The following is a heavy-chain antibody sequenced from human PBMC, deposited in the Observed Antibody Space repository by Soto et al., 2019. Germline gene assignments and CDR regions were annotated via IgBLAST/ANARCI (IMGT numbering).Heavy chain of an antibody. Sequence: QITLKESGPTLVKPTQTLTLTCTFSGFSLSTSGVGVGWIRQPPGKALEWLALIYWDDDKRYSPSLKSRLTITKDTSKNQVVLTMTNMDPVETATYYCAHNGYSSSWGPSGWFDPWGQGTLVTVSS. V-gene: IGHV2-5*02. D-gene: IGHD6-13*01. CDR1: GFSLSTSGVG. CDR2: IYWDDDK. CDR3: AHNGYSSSWGPSGWFDP. J-gene: IGHJ5*02.